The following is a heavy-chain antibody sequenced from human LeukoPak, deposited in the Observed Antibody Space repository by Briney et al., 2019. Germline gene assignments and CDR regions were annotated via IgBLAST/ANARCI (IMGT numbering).Heavy chain of an antibody. CDR2: LSGSGDAT. D-gene: IGHD6-6*01. J-gene: IGHJ6*02. CDR3: AKDYGSSVGNSYYGMDV. CDR1: GFTFSNYA. V-gene: IGHV3-23*01. Sequence: PGGSLRLSCAASGFTFSNYAMNWVRQAPGKGLEWVSALSGSGDATYYADSVKGRFTISRDNSKNTLYLQMNSLRAEDAAVYYCAKDYGSSVGNSYYGMDVWGHGTTVIVSS.